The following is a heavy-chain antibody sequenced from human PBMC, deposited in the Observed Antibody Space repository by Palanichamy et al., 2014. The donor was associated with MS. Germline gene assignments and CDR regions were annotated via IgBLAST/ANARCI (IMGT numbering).Heavy chain of an antibody. J-gene: IGHJ4*02. D-gene: IGHD5-24*01. CDR3: ARDAVRDGSFDY. Sequence: EVQLAESGGGLVQPGGSLRLSCAGSGFMFSSYEMNWVRQAPGKGLEWVSYISSSGSTIYYADSVKGRFTISRDNAKKSLYLQMNSLRAEDTAVYYCARDAVRDGSFDYWGQGTLVTASS. V-gene: IGHV3-48*03. CDR2: ISSSGSTI. CDR1: GFMFSSYE.